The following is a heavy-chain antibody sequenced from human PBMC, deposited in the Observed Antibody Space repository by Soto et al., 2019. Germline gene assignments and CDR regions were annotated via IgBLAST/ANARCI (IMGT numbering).Heavy chain of an antibody. CDR1: GGTFSSYP. Sequence: GASVKVSCKASGGTFSSYPISWVRQAPGQGLEWMGRIIPVLGIANYAQKFQGRVTITADKSTSTAYMELTSLRSEDTAVYYCATGPPGYCFTTSCYYYFQHWAQGTLVTVSS. D-gene: IGHD2-2*01. CDR3: ATGPPGYCFTTSCYYYFQH. CDR2: IIPVLGIA. J-gene: IGHJ1*01. V-gene: IGHV1-69*04.